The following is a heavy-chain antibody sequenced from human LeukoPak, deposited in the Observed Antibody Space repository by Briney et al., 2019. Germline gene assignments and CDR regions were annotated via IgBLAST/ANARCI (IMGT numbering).Heavy chain of an antibody. V-gene: IGHV3-7*01. CDR1: GFTFINAW. D-gene: IGHD4-17*01. Sequence: GGSLRLSCAASGFTFINAWMAWVRQAPGKGLEWVAHIKQDGSETYYVESVKGRFTVSRDNAKNSLYLQMSSLRAEDTAVYYCTTGGDSWGQGTLLTVSS. CDR3: TTGGDS. CDR2: IKQDGSET. J-gene: IGHJ4*02.